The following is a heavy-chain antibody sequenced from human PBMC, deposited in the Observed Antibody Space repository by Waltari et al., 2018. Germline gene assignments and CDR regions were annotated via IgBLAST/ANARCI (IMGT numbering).Heavy chain of an antibody. V-gene: IGHV4-59*02. CDR1: GGSVSNYY. J-gene: IGHJ2*01. CDR2: IYYSGTT. Sequence: QVQLQESGPGLVKPSETLSLTCAVSGGSVSNYYWSWIRQPPGKGLEWIGYIYYSGTTNYNPSLKSRVTISVDTSKNQFSLTLRSVTAADTAVYYCARVGGRWYVPLWGRGTLVTVSS. CDR3: ARVGGRWYVPL. D-gene: IGHD2-15*01.